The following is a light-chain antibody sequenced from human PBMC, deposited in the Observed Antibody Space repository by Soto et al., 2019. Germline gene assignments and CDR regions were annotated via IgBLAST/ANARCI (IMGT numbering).Light chain of an antibody. V-gene: IGKV1-6*01. CDR1: QGSRND. Sequence: AIQMTQSPSSLSASVGDRVTITCRASQGSRNDVGLYQQKPGQAPKLLIYAVSSLQSGFPSRFRDRGSGTDFILNIISLQNEECATYDCLQGYCFPITFGGGTTAEI. CDR2: AVS. J-gene: IGKJ4*01. CDR3: LQGYCFPIT.